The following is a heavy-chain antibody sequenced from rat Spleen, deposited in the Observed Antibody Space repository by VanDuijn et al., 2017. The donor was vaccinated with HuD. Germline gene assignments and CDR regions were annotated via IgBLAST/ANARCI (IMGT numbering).Heavy chain of an antibody. CDR2: ITNAAGKV. D-gene: IGHD1-10*01. CDR3: ARGGNYDFDN. J-gene: IGHJ2*01. CDR1: GFTFNYYW. V-gene: IGHV5-31*01. Sequence: EVQLVESGGGLVHPGRSLKLSCVTSGFTFNYYWMTWIRQAPGKGLEWVASITNAAGKVHYPDSVKGRFTISRDNAKSTLYLQMNSLRADDTATYYCARGGNYDFDNWGQGVMVTVSS.